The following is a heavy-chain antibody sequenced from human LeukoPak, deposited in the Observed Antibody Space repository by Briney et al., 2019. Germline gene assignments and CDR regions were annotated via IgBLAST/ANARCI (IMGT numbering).Heavy chain of an antibody. V-gene: IGHV4-34*01. CDR3: ARFRSRKIYYYGMDV. CDR2: INHSGST. CDR1: GGSISSYY. Sequence: SETLSLTCTVSGGSISSYYWSWIRQPPGKGLEWIGEINHSGSTNYNPSLKSRVTISVDTSKNQFSLKLSSVTAADTAVYYCARFRSRKIYYYGMDVWGQGTTVTVSS. J-gene: IGHJ6*02.